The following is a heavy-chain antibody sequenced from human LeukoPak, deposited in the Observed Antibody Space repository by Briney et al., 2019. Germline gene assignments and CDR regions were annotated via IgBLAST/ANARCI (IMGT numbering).Heavy chain of an antibody. V-gene: IGHV3-48*04. Sequence: PGGSLRLSCAASGFTFSSYSMNWVRQAPGKGLEWVSYISSSSSTIYYADSVKGRFTISRDNAKNSLYLQMNSLRAEDTAVYYCARDRYSSGWYTDYWGQGTLVTVSS. CDR3: ARDRYSSGWYTDY. CDR2: ISSSSSTI. D-gene: IGHD6-19*01. J-gene: IGHJ4*02. CDR1: GFTFSSYS.